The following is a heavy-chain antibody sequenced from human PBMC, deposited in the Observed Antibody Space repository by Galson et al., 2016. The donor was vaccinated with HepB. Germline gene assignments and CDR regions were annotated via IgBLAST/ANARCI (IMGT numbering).Heavy chain of an antibody. CDR2: VSSSSSYL. J-gene: IGHJ3*01. V-gene: IGHV3-21*01. CDR1: GFSLSRYS. D-gene: IGHD3-22*01. Sequence: SLRLSCAASGFSLSRYSMNWVRQAPGRGLEWVSSVSSSSSYLYYTDSVKGRFTISRDNAKNSLYLQMNSLRAEDTAVYYCARDLFGRDSSGPEVGAFDVWGQGTMVTVSS. CDR3: ARDLFGRDSSGPEVGAFDV.